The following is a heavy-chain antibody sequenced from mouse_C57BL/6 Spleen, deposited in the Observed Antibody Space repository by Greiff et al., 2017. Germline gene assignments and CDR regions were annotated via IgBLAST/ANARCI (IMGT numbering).Heavy chain of an antibody. CDR1: GYTFTEYT. J-gene: IGHJ4*01. D-gene: IGHD2-5*01. CDR3: ARHEVDPYYSNYEDYAMDY. Sequence: VQLQQSGAELVKPGASVKLSCKASGYTFTEYTIHWVKQRSGQGLEWIGWFYPGSGSIKYNEKFKDKATLTADKSSSPVYMELSRLTSEDSAVYFCARHEVDPYYSNYEDYAMDYWGQGTSVTVSS. V-gene: IGHV1-62-2*01. CDR2: FYPGSGSI.